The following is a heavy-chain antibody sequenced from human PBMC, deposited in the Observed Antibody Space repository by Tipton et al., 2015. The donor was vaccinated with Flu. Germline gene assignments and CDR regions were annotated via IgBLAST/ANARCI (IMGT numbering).Heavy chain of an antibody. Sequence: SLRLSCAASGFTFSSYSMNWVRQAPGKGLEWVSSISSSSSYIYYADSVKGRFTISRDNAKNSLYLQMNSLRAEDTAVYYCARACRSVITIFGVHWGGDKNYYYYGMDVWGQGTSVTVSS. CDR3: ARACRSVITIFGVHWGGDKNYYYYGMDV. CDR2: ISSSSSYI. D-gene: IGHD3-3*01. V-gene: IGHV3-21*01. J-gene: IGHJ6*02. CDR1: GFTFSSYS.